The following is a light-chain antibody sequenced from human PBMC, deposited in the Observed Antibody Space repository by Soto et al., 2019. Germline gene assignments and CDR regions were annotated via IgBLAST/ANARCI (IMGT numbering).Light chain of an antibody. Sequence: DIQMTQSPSSLSASVGDRVTITCRASQGISNYLAWYQQKPGKVPKLLIYAASTLQSGVPSRFSGSGSGTDFTLSISSLQPEYVATSYGQQYNSAPTWTFGQGTEVEIK. CDR2: AAS. CDR1: QGISNY. CDR3: QQYNSAPTWT. J-gene: IGKJ1*01. V-gene: IGKV1-27*01.